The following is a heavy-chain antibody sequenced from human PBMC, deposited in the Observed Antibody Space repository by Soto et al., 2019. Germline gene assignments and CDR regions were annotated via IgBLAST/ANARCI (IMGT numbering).Heavy chain of an antibody. CDR1: GYSFGHFW. Sequence: PGESLKISCKGSGYSFGHFWIGWVRQMPGKGLEWMGIIYPGDSDTRYSPSFQGQVTISADKSIRTAYLQWSSLNSSDTAMYYCAAQKTLGYCSGGSCSPFSDYWGQGTLVTVSS. CDR3: AAQKTLGYCSGGSCSPFSDY. CDR2: IYPGDSDT. D-gene: IGHD2-15*01. V-gene: IGHV5-51*01. J-gene: IGHJ4*02.